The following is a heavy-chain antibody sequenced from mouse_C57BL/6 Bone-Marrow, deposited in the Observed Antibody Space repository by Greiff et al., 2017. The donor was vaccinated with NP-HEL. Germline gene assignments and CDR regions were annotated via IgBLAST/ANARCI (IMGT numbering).Heavy chain of an antibody. CDR2: IDPENGDT. CDR1: GFNIKDDY. D-gene: IGHD1-1*01. J-gene: IGHJ3*01. CDR3: TTAGRYC. V-gene: IGHV14-4*01. Sequence: EVKLVESGAELVRPGASVKLSCTASGFNIKDDYMHWVKQRPEQGLEWIGWIDPENGDTEYASKFQGKATITADTSSNTAYLQLSSLTSEDTAVYYCTTAGRYCWGQGTLVTVSA.